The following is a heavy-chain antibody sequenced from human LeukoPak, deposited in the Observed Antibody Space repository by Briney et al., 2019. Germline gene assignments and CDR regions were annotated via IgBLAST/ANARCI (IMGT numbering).Heavy chain of an antibody. Sequence: GGSLRFSCAASGFTVSSNYMSWVRQATGKGLEWVSVIYSGGSTYYADSVKGRFTISRDNSKNTLYLQMNSLRAEDTAVYYCAAGTGFFDYWGQGTLVTVSS. CDR2: IYSGGST. CDR3: AAGTGFFDY. CDR1: GFTVSSNY. D-gene: IGHD1-1*01. V-gene: IGHV3-53*01. J-gene: IGHJ4*02.